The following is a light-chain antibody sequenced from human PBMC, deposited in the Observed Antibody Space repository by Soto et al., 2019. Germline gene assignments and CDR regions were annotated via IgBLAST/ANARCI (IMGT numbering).Light chain of an antibody. V-gene: IGLV2-8*01. CDR1: KNDIGVYDF. J-gene: IGLJ1*01. CDR2: EVV. Sequence: QSALAQPPSASGSPGQSVTITCTGTKNDIGVYDFVSWYQHHPGKAPRLIIYEVVQRPSAVPDRFSGSTSGNTASLTVSGLQAADEADYFCKSYAGSNTYVFGSGTKVNVL. CDR3: KSYAGSNTYV.